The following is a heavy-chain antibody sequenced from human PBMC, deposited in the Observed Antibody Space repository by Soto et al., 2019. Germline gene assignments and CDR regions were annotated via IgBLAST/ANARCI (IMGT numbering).Heavy chain of an antibody. D-gene: IGHD3-16*01. J-gene: IGHJ6*02. CDR3: AKTPQWGLPLSGGMDV. Sequence: EVQLLESGGGLVQPRGSLRLSCAASGFTFSTYGMSWVRQAPGKGLEWVSVISGGGGDTYYAGSVKGRFTISRDNSKNTLYLEMNSLRAEDTDVYYCAKTPQWGLPLSGGMDVWGQGTTVTVSS. CDR1: GFTFSTYG. CDR2: ISGGGGDT. V-gene: IGHV3-23*01.